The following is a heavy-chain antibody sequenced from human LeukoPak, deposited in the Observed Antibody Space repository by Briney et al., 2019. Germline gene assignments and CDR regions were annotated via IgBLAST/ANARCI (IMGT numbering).Heavy chain of an antibody. D-gene: IGHD5-18*01. J-gene: IGHJ3*02. Sequence: ASVKLSCKASGYTFTASYIHWMRQGHGQGIELMWCINPASGGTSYEQKFQGRVTMTSDTSISKAYMELSRLRSVDTAVYFCARDGVGYSFGWGAFDIWGQGTMVSVSS. CDR1: GYTFTASY. CDR3: ARDGVGYSFGWGAFDI. V-gene: IGHV1-2*02. CDR2: INPASGGT.